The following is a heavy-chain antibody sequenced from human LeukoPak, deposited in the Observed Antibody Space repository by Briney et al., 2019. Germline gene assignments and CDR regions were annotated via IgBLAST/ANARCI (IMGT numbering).Heavy chain of an antibody. V-gene: IGHV1-46*01. D-gene: IGHD6-13*01. J-gene: IGHJ6*03. CDR1: GYTFTSYH. CDR3: AREGGSSWGLYYYYYMDV. CDR2: INPSGGST. Sequence: GASVKVSCEASGYTFTSYHMHWVRPAPGQGLEWMGIINPSGGSTNYAQRFRGRVTMTRDMSTGTVYMEMSSLTSEDTAVYYCAREGGSSWGLYYYYYMDVWGKGTTVTISS.